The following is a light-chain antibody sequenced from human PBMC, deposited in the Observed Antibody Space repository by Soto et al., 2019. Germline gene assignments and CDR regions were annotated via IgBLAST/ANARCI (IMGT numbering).Light chain of an antibody. J-gene: IGLJ2*01. Sequence: QSVLTQPPSASGTPGQRVTISCSGSSSNIGSNTANWYQQLPGTAPKLLIYSSNQRPSGVPDRFSGSKSGTSASLAISGLRSEDEADYYCAAWDDSLNGVVFGGGTKLTVL. CDR3: AAWDDSLNGVV. V-gene: IGLV1-44*01. CDR2: SSN. CDR1: SSNIGSNT.